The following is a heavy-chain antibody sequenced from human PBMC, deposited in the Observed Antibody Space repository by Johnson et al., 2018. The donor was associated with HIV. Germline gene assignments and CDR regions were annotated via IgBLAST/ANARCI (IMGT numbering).Heavy chain of an antibody. Sequence: QVQLVESGGGVVQPGRSLRLSCAASRFTFSSYGMHWVRQAPGKGLKWVAVIWYDGSNKYYAYSVKGRFTISRDNSKNTLYLQMNSLRDEDTAVYYCARAPHDAFDVWGQGTMVTVSS. CDR1: RFTFSSYG. J-gene: IGHJ3*01. V-gene: IGHV3-33*01. CDR3: ARAPHDAFDV. CDR2: IWYDGSNK.